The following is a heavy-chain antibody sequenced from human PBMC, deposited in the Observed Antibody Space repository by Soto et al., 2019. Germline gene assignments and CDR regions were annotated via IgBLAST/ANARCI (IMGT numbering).Heavy chain of an antibody. Sequence: PGGSLRLSCAASEFTFSSYWMSWVRQAPGKGLEWVANIRQDGSEKNYVDSVKGRFTISRDNSKNTLYLQMNSLRAEDTALYYCEKHVCSGSGCDYFDYWGLGTLV. J-gene: IGHJ4*02. CDR3: EKHVCSGSGCDYFDY. CDR1: EFTFSSYW. D-gene: IGHD2-15*01. V-gene: IGHV3-7*03. CDR2: IRQDGSEK.